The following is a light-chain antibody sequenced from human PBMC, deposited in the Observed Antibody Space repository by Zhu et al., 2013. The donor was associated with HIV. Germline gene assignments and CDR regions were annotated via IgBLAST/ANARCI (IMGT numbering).Light chain of an antibody. CDR3: GTWDTSLRIWV. J-gene: IGLJ3*02. CDR1: TSNIGKNF. CDR2: DNT. V-gene: IGLV1-51*01. Sequence: QSVLTQPPSVSAAPGQKVTISCSGSTSNIGKNFVSWYQQVPGAAPNLLIYDNTERPSGIPDRFSGSKSGTSATLGIAGLQTGDEADYTCGTWDTSLRIWVFGGGTKVTVL.